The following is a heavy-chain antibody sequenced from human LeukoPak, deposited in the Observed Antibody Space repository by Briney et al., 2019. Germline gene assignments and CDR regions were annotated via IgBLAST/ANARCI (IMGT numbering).Heavy chain of an antibody. Sequence: PGGSLRLSCAVSGFTFSDYYMSWIRQAPGKGLEWVSYISDSSTYTNYADSGRGRFTISRDNAKTSLFLQMNHLRAEDTAIYYCAKSYSSSPVHKNWFDPWGQGTRVTVSS. J-gene: IGHJ5*02. V-gene: IGHV3-11*03. CDR3: AKSYSSSPVHKNWFDP. D-gene: IGHD6-13*01. CDR2: ISDSSTYT. CDR1: GFTFSDYY.